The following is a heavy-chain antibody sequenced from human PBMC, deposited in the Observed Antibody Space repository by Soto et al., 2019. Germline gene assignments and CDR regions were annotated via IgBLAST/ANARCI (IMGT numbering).Heavy chain of an antibody. CDR2: MNPNSGDT. CDR3: ARSLGRGNVNFDS. Sequence: QVQLVQSGAEVKKPGASVKVSCKASGYAFRSYDINWVRQATGQGLEWMGWMNPNSGDTGYVDKFQGSATMTRDTSMTTAYMELSSLTSEDTAVYYCARSLGRGNVNFDSWGQGTLVTVSS. D-gene: IGHD5-12*01. J-gene: IGHJ4*02. V-gene: IGHV1-8*01. CDR1: GYAFRSYD.